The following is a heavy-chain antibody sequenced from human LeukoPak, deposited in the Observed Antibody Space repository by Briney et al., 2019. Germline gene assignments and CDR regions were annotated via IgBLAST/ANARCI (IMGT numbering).Heavy chain of an antibody. J-gene: IGHJ4*02. CDR2: IYTSGSP. Sequence: PSQTLSLTCTVSGGSISSASYYWSWIRQPAGKGLEWIGRIYTSGSPNYNPSLKSRVTISVDTSKNQFSLKLSSVTAADTAVYYCARVGSSGWYGTYYFDYWGQGTLVTVSS. D-gene: IGHD6-19*01. V-gene: IGHV4-61*02. CDR3: ARVGSSGWYGTYYFDY. CDR1: GGSISSASYY.